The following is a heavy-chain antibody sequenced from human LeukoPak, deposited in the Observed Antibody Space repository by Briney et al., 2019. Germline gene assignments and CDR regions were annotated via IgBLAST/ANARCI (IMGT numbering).Heavy chain of an antibody. CDR2: MNPNSGNT. D-gene: IGHD2-2*02. Sequence: ASVKVSCKASGYTFTSYDINWVRQATGQGLEWMGWMNPNSGNTGYAQKFQGRVTITRNTSISTAYMELSSLRSEDTAVYYCARGESRYCSSTSCYKVYNWFDPWGQGTLVTVSS. J-gene: IGHJ5*02. CDR1: GYTFTSYD. V-gene: IGHV1-8*03. CDR3: ARGESRYCSSTSCYKVYNWFDP.